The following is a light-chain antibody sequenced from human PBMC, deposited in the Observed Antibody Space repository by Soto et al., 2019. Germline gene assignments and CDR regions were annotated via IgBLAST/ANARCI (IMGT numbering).Light chain of an antibody. CDR3: QQYNDWPLT. CDR1: QSVSSN. CDR2: GAF. V-gene: IGKV3-15*01. J-gene: IGKJ1*01. Sequence: EIVLTQSPGTLSLSPGEIATLSCRASQSVSSNLAWYQQKPGQAPSLLIYGAFTRATGIPARFSGTGSGTEFTLTISSLQSEYFALYYCQQYNDWPLTFGQGTKVDIK.